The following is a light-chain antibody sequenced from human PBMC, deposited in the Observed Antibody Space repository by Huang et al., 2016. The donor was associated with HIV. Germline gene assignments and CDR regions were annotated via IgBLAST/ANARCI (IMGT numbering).Light chain of an antibody. CDR1: QSVWSN. CDR2: VAS. V-gene: IGKV3-15*01. J-gene: IGKJ4*01. CDR3: QQYNNWPLT. Sequence: EIVMTQSPATLSVSPGERATLSSRASQSVWSNLAWYQQKPGKAPRHLNYVASTRATGIPAMFSGSGSGTEFTLTISSLQSEDFAVYYCQQYNNWPLTFGGGTKVEIK.